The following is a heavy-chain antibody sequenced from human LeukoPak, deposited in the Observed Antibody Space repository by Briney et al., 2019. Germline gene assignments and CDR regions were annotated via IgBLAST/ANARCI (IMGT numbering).Heavy chain of an antibody. CDR1: GFTFSNNW. CDR3: ASSSSSWYWHFDL. V-gene: IGHV3-7*01. D-gene: IGHD6-13*01. Sequence: GGSLRLSCAASGFTFSNNWMSWVRQAPGKGLEWVANIKQDGSEKYYVDSVKGRFTISRDNAKNSLYLQMNSLRAEDTAVYYCASSSSSWYWHFDLWGRGTLVTVSS. J-gene: IGHJ2*01. CDR2: IKQDGSEK.